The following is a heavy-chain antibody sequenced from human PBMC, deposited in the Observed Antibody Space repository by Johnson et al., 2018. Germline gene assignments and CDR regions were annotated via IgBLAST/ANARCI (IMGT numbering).Heavy chain of an antibody. Sequence: VQLVQSGGGLVKPGGSLRLSCAASGFTFDDYAMHWVRQAPGKGLEWVSGISWNSGSIGYADSVKGRFTLSRDNSKNTLYLKMNRLRAEDKAVYYSARGAWGYDSSGYYADALDIWGQGTMVTVSS. V-gene: IGHV3-9*01. CDR3: ARGAWGYDSSGYYADALDI. D-gene: IGHD3-22*01. CDR1: GFTFDDYA. CDR2: ISWNSGSI. J-gene: IGHJ3*02.